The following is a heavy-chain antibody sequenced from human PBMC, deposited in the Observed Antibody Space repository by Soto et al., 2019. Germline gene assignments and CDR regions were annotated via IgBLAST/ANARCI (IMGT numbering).Heavy chain of an antibody. V-gene: IGHV3-23*01. J-gene: IGHJ4*02. CDR1: GFTFSSYA. CDR2: ISGSGGST. Sequence: PGGSLRLSGAASGFTFSSYAMSWVRQAPGKGLEWVSAISGSGGSTYYADSVKGRFTISRGNSKNTLYLQMNSLRAEDTAVYYCAKDIYSSGSKVDYWGQGTLVTVSS. CDR3: AKDIYSSGSKVDY. D-gene: IGHD6-19*01.